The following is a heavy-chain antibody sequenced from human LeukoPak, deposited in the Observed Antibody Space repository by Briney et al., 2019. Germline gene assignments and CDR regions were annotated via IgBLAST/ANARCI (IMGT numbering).Heavy chain of an antibody. CDR2: VSSDGSNK. CDR1: GFTFSSYA. J-gene: IGHJ4*02. CDR3: ARDMTDTAMTKASYYFDY. Sequence: GGSLRLSCAASGFTFSSYAMHWVRQTPGKGLEWVAVVSSDGSNKYYADSVKGRFTISRDNSKNTLYLQMNSLRAEDTAVYYCARDMTDTAMTKASYYFDYWGQGTLVTVSS. D-gene: IGHD5-18*01. V-gene: IGHV3-30-3*01.